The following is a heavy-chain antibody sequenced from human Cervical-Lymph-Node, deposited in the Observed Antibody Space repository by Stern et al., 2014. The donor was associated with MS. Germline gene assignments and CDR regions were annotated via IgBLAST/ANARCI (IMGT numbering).Heavy chain of an antibody. D-gene: IGHD2-15*01. CDR1: GGSISSSNW. J-gene: IGHJ3*02. CDR2: IFHSGST. Sequence: LQLQESGPGLVKPSGTLSLTCAVSGGSISSSNWWSWVRQPPGQRLEGIVEIFHSGSTNYNPALKSRVTISVDKSKNQFSLKLSSVTAADTAVYYCARGDIPVVFDIWGQGTMVTVSS. CDR3: ARGDIPVVFDI. V-gene: IGHV4-4*02.